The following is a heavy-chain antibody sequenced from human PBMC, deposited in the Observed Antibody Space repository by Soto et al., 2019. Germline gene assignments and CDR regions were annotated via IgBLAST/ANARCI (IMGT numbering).Heavy chain of an antibody. CDR1: GFTFSNAW. V-gene: IGHV3-15*01. Sequence: EVQLVESGGGLVKPGGSLRLSCAASGFTFSNAWMSWVRQAPGKGLEWVGRIKSKTDGGTTDYAAPVKGRFTISRDYSKNTLYLQMNSLKTEDTAVYYCTTDRGYYDSSGYYVGLDYWGQGTLVTVSS. J-gene: IGHJ4*02. CDR2: IKSKTDGGTT. CDR3: TTDRGYYDSSGYYVGLDY. D-gene: IGHD3-22*01.